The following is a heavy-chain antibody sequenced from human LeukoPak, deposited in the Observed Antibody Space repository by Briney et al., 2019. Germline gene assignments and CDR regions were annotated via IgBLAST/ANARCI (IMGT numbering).Heavy chain of an antibody. V-gene: IGHV4-59*01. CDR1: NGSISSYS. CDR2: AHYIGSP. Sequence: SETLSLTCNVSNGSISSYSWTWIRQPPGKGLEWIGFAHYIGSPNYNPSLKSRVTISVDTSNNQFSLRLSSVTAADTAVYYCARATGSYSYMDVWGKGTTVTVSS. J-gene: IGHJ6*03. CDR3: ARATGSYSYMDV. D-gene: IGHD1-26*01.